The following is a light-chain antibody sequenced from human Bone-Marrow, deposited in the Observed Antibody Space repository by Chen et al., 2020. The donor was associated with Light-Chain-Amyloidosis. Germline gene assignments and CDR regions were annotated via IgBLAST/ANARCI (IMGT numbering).Light chain of an antibody. J-gene: IGLJ1*01. CDR2: EVS. CDR1: SSDVGYYNY. Sequence: QSALTQPPPAPGSPGQSATISCTGTSSDVGYYNYVSWYQQHPGKAPKLMIYEVSQRPSGVPDRFSGSKSGNTASLTVSGLQAEDEADYYCSSYAGSNNYVFGTGTKVTVL. V-gene: IGLV2-8*01. CDR3: SSYAGSNNYV.